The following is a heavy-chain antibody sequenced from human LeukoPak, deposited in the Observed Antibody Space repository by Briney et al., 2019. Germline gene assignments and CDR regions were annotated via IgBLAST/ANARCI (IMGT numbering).Heavy chain of an antibody. CDR3: ARDMQWLVLLYYFDY. Sequence: GASVKVSCKASGYTFTSYGISWVRQAPGQGLEWMGWISAYNGNTNYAQKLQGRVTMTTDTSTSTAYMELRSLRSDDTAVHYCARDMQWLVLLYYFDYWGQGTLVTVSS. CDR1: GYTFTSYG. V-gene: IGHV1-18*01. D-gene: IGHD6-19*01. CDR2: ISAYNGNT. J-gene: IGHJ4*02.